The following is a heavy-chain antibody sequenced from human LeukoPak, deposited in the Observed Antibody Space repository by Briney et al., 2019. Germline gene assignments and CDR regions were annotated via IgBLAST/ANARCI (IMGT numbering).Heavy chain of an antibody. CDR2: IYPGDSDT. CDR3: ARRSYEGSTSAFDI. J-gene: IGHJ3*02. CDR1: GYSFASYC. Sequence: GEPLKISCRYSGYSFASYCFGWVRHMPGEGLEWIGVIYPGDSDTRYSPSFEGQVTISGDKSTSSAFLQWSSLRASDTAMYYCARRSYEGSTSAFDIWGQGTMVIVSA. D-gene: IGHD5-12*01. V-gene: IGHV5-51*01.